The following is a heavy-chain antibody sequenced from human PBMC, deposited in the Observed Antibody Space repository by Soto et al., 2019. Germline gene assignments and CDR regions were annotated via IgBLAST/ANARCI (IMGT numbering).Heavy chain of an antibody. Sequence: PGGSLRLSCAASGFTFSSYAMSWVRQAPGKGLEWVSAISGSGGSTYYADSVKGRFTISRDNSKNTLYLQMDSLRAEDTAVYYCANGILTGSYIDYWGQGTLVTVSS. V-gene: IGHV3-23*01. J-gene: IGHJ4*02. D-gene: IGHD3-9*01. CDR1: GFTFSSYA. CDR2: ISGSGGST. CDR3: ANGILTGSYIDY.